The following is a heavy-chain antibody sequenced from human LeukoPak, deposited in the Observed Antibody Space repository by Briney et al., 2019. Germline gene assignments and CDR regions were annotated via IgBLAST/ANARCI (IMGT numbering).Heavy chain of an antibody. CDR3: GKGSIGLVIDWFDY. CDR2: IKQDGSET. Sequence: PGGSLRLSCAASGFTFSSYWMSWVRQAPGKGLEWVANIKQDGSETYYVDSVKGRFTISRDNAKNSLYLQMNSLRAEDMALYYCGKGSIGLVIDWFDYWAQGTRVTVST. J-gene: IGHJ4*02. D-gene: IGHD3/OR15-3a*01. V-gene: IGHV3-7*03. CDR1: GFTFSSYW.